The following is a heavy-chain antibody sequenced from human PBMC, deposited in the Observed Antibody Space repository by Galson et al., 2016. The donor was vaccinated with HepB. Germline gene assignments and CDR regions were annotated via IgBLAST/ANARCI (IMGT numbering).Heavy chain of an antibody. J-gene: IGHJ4*02. D-gene: IGHD1-26*01. CDR1: GYTFTTYG. Sequence: SGAEVKKPGATVKVSCKASGYTFTTYGLSWVRQAPGQGLEWMGWISTYNGNTNYAHYLHGRVTMATDTSTSTAYMELRSLRSDDTAVYYCARDRGYSGSYYGSPDYWGQGTLVTVSS. CDR2: ISTYNGNT. CDR3: ARDRGYSGSYYGSPDY. V-gene: IGHV1-18*01.